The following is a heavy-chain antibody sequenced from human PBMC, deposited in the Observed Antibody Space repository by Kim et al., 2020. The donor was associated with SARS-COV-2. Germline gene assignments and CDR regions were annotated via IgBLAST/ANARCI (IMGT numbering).Heavy chain of an antibody. J-gene: IGHJ3*02. CDR2: IYIAGNT. Sequence: GGSLRLSCAASGFTVRSNYMIWVRQAPGKGLEWVSVIYIAGNTFYADSVKGRFTISRDNSKNTLYLQMNSLRAEDTAVYYCARAPGPWSAFDIWGQGTMVTVSS. CDR1: GFTVRSNY. CDR3: ARAPGPWSAFDI. V-gene: IGHV3-53*05. D-gene: IGHD1-26*01.